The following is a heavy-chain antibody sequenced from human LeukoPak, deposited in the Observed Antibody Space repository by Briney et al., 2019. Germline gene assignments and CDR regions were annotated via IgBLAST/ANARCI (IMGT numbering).Heavy chain of an antibody. CDR2: INLDGNDK. Sequence: GGSLRLSCAASGFTFSTYWMNWVRQAPGQGLEWLANINLDGNDKYYVDSVRGRFTISRDNAKRSLYLQMSSLRAEDTAVYFCTSGDYVDYWGQGTLVTVSS. CDR1: GFTFSTYW. V-gene: IGHV3-7*03. CDR3: TSGDYVDY. J-gene: IGHJ4*02.